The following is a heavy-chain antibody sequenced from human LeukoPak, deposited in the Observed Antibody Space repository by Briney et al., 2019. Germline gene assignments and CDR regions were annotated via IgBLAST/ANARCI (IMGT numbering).Heavy chain of an antibody. J-gene: IGHJ4*02. CDR1: SFTFSNAW. D-gene: IGHD2-2*01. V-gene: IGHV3-21*01. Sequence: GGSLRLSCAASSFTFSNAWMSWVRQAPGKGLEWVSSISSSSSYIYYADSVKGRFTISRDNAKNSLYLQMNSLRAEDTAVYYCARDYCSSTSCYQYWGQGTLVTVSS. CDR3: ARDYCSSTSCYQY. CDR2: ISSSSSYI.